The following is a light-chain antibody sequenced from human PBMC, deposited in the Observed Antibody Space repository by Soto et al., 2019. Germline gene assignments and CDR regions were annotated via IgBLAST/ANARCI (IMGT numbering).Light chain of an antibody. Sequence: DIQMTQSPSTLSASVGDRVTITCRASQSISNWLAGYQQKPGKAPKLLIYDVSRVESGAPSRFSGSGSGTEFTLTISSLQPDDFATYYCQQYNSYPWTFGQGTKVEIK. J-gene: IGKJ1*01. CDR3: QQYNSYPWT. V-gene: IGKV1-5*01. CDR2: DVS. CDR1: QSISNW.